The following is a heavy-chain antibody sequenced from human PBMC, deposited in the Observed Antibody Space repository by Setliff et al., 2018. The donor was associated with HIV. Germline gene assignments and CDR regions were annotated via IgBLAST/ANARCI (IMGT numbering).Heavy chain of an antibody. Sequence: LSLSCAVSGFIFNNYWMSWVRQAPGKGLEWVANINQDGSEKHYADSVKGRFTISRDNSKNTLYLQMNSLRAEDTAVYYCAKDEGIAAAGSDYWGQGTLVTVSS. CDR1: GFIFNNYW. CDR2: INQDGSEK. V-gene: IGHV3-7*01. D-gene: IGHD6-13*01. J-gene: IGHJ4*02. CDR3: AKDEGIAAAGSDY.